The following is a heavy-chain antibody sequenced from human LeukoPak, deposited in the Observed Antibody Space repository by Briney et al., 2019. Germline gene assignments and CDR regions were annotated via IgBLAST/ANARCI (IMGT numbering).Heavy chain of an antibody. CDR3: ARQRADGFKNWFDP. CDR1: GYSFTKYW. CDR2: IYPDDSNS. Sequence: GESLKISCKGSGYSFTKYWIAWVRQMPGKGLEWMGIIYPDDSNSRYSPSFQGQVTFSADKSINTAYPQWSSLKASDTAMYYCARQRADGFKNWFDPWGQGTLVTVSS. D-gene: IGHD6-25*01. V-gene: IGHV5-51*01. J-gene: IGHJ5*02.